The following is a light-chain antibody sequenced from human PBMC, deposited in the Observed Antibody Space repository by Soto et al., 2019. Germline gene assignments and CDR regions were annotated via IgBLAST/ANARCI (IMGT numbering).Light chain of an antibody. J-gene: IGLJ2*01. CDR2: EVT. Sequence: QSALTQPPSASGSPGQSVTISCTGTSSDVGGYDYVSWYQQHPGKAPKLMIYEVTIRPSGVSDRFSGSKSGTSASLAISGLQSDDESDYFCATWDDTLNGVVFGGGTKLTVL. CDR1: SSDVGGYDY. V-gene: IGLV2-8*01. CDR3: ATWDDTLNGVV.